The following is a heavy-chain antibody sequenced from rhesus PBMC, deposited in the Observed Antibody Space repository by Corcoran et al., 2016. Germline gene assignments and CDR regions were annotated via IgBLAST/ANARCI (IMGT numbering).Heavy chain of an antibody. CDR2: IYGSSGST. V-gene: IGHV4-76*01. CDR1: GGSISVGYD. D-gene: IGHD3-3*01. Sequence: QVQLQESGPGVVKPSETLSLTCAVSGGSISVGYDWSWIRQPPGKGLEWIGYIYGSSGSTNYNQSLKNRGTSSKDASKNEFSLKRSSVTAADTAVYYCASAPPYNFWTGFPDYWGQGVLVTVSS. CDR3: ASAPPYNFWTGFPDY. J-gene: IGHJ4*01.